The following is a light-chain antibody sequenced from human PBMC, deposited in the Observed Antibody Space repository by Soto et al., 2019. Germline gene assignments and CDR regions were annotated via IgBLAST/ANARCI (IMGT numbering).Light chain of an antibody. J-gene: IGKJ1*01. Sequence: DTQMTQSPSTLSASVGDRVTITCRASQSVKNWLAWYQQKPGKAPNLLIYKASTLESGVPSRFSGSGSGTEFTLTISNLQPDDFATYYCQQYNSYSLTFGQGTKVDIK. CDR3: QQYNSYSLT. CDR1: QSVKNW. CDR2: KAS. V-gene: IGKV1-5*03.